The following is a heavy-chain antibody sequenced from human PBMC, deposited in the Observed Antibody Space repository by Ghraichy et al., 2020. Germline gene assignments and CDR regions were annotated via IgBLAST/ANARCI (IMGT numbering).Heavy chain of an antibody. V-gene: IGHV1-2*02. J-gene: IGHJ4*02. CDR2: INPNSGGT. CDR1: GYTFTGYY. CDR3: ARDRGGFITMIALDY. Sequence: ASVKVSCKASGYTFTGYYMHWVRQAPGQGLEWMGWINPNSGGTNYAQKFQGRVTMTRDTSISTAYMELSRLRSDDTAVYYCARDRGGFITMIALDYWGQGTLVTVSS. D-gene: IGHD3-22*01.